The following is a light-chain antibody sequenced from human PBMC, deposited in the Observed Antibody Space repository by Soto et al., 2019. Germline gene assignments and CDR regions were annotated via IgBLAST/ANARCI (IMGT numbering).Light chain of an antibody. CDR1: RSDIGGSSY. J-gene: IGLJ2*01. V-gene: IGLV2-14*01. CDR2: DVS. CDR3: TSYARSDSLL. Sequence: QSALTQPAAVSGSPGQSITISCTGTRSDIGGSSYVSWYQHHPGTAPRLVIYDVSSRPSGVSTRFSGSRSGNTASLTISGLQAEDEAHYYCTSYARSDSLLFGGGTQLTVL.